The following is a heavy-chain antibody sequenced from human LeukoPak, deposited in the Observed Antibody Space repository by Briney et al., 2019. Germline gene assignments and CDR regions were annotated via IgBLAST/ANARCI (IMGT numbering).Heavy chain of an antibody. CDR1: GVSISSSSYY. V-gene: IGHV4-39*07. CDR2: IYYSGST. CDR3: ARDVLYDSSGVNWFDP. J-gene: IGHJ5*02. Sequence: SETLSLTCTVSGVSISSSSYYWGWIRQPPGKGLEWIGSIYYSGSTYYNPSLKSRVTISVDTSKNQFSLKLSSVTAADTAVYYCARDVLYDSSGVNWFDPWGQGTLVTVSS. D-gene: IGHD3-22*01.